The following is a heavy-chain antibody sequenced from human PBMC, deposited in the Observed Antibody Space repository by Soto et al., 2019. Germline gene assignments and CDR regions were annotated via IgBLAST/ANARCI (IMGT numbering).Heavy chain of an antibody. Sequence: QVQLQESGPGLVKPSETLSLTCTVSGGSISSYYWSWIRQPPGKGLEWIGYIYYSGSTNYNPSLQSRVTISVDTSKNQFSLKLSSVTAADTAVYYCTSGSQNTDYWGQGTLVTVSS. J-gene: IGHJ4*02. V-gene: IGHV4-59*08. D-gene: IGHD6-13*01. CDR2: IYYSGST. CDR1: GGSISSYY. CDR3: TSGSQNTDY.